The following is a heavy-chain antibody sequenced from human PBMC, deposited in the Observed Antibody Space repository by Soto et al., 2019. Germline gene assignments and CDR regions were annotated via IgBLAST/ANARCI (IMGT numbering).Heavy chain of an antibody. CDR1: GGSFSGDY. D-gene: IGHD6-13*01. J-gene: IGHJ5*02. CDR2: INHSGST. CDR3: ARGLMKSHIAAADTVQTPVDP. V-gene: IGHV4-34*01. Sequence: SETLSLTCAVYGGSFSGDYWSWIRQPPGKGLEWIGEINHSGSTNYNPSLKSRVTISGDMSKNQFSLKLSSVTAADTAVYYCARGLMKSHIAAADTVQTPVDPWGQGTLVTVS.